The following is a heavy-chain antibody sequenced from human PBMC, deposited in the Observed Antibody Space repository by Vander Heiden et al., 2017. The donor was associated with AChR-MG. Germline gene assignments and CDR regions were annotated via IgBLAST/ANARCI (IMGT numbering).Heavy chain of an antibody. V-gene: IGHV4-30-2*01. CDR3: ARAEDYGDYGLDY. CDR1: GGSISSGCYS. CDR2: IYHSGST. J-gene: IGHJ4*02. Sequence: QLQLQESGSGLVKPSQTLSLTCAVPGGSISSGCYSWSWIRQPPGKGLEWIGYIYHSGSTYYNPSLKSRVTISVDRSKNQFSLKLSSVTAADTAVYYCARAEDYGDYGLDYWGQGTLVTVSS. D-gene: IGHD4-17*01.